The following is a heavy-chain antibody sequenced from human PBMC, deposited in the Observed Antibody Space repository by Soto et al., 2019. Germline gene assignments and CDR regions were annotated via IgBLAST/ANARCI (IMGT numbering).Heavy chain of an antibody. D-gene: IGHD6-13*01. Sequence: QVQLVQSGAEVKKPGSSVKVSCKASGGTFSSYAISWVRQAPGQGLEWMGGIIPIFGTANYAQKFQGRVTIXAXXSTSTDYMELSSLRSEDTAVYYCARDVIAAAGPAGWGQGTLVTVSS. V-gene: IGHV1-69*12. CDR2: IIPIFGTA. CDR3: ARDVIAAAGPAG. CDR1: GGTFSSYA. J-gene: IGHJ4*02.